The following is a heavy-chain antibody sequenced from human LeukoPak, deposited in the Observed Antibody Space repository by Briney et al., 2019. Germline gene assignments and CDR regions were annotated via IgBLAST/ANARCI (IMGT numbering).Heavy chain of an antibody. CDR1: GGSISSYY. CDR3: ARDTTGTTGGYYYYYMDV. V-gene: IGHV4-38-2*02. Sequence: SETPSLTCTVSGGSISSYYWGWIRQPPGKGLEWIGSIYHSGSTNYNPSLKSRVTISVDTSKNQFSLKLSSVTAADTAVYYCARDTTGTTGGYYYYYMDVWGKGTTVTVSS. CDR2: IYHSGST. J-gene: IGHJ6*03. D-gene: IGHD1-1*01.